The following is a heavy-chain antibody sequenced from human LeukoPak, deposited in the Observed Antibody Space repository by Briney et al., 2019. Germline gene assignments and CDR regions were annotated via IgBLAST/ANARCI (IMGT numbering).Heavy chain of an antibody. CDR1: GFTFSSYG. D-gene: IGHD1-26*01. Sequence: QPGRSLRLSCAASGFTFSSYGMHWVRQAPGKGLEWVAVISYDGSNKYYADSVKGRFTISRDNSKNTLYLQMNSLRAEDTAVYYCAKAYSGSYPKIDYWGQGTLVTVSS. J-gene: IGHJ4*02. CDR3: AKAYSGSYPKIDY. CDR2: ISYDGSNK. V-gene: IGHV3-30*18.